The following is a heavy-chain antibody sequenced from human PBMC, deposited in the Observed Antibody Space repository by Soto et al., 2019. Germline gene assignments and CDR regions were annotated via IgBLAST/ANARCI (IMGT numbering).Heavy chain of an antibody. D-gene: IGHD5-12*01. CDR2: VIPIFGTT. CDR1: GGTFSSYE. CDR3: ATTGDGYNLDF. J-gene: IGHJ4*02. V-gene: IGHV1-69*01. Sequence: QMQLVQSGAEVKKPGYSVKVSCKSSGGTFSSYEVNWVRQAPGQGLEWVGGVIPIFGTTKYAPKFQGRIAIYADQSTTMSYIELSSLRSEDTAVYFCATTGDGYNLDFWGQGTPVTVSS.